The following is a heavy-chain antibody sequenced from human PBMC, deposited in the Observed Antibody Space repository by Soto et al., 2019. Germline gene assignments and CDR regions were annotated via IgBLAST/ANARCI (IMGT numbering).Heavy chain of an antibody. CDR2: IYPGDSDT. V-gene: IGHV5-51*01. D-gene: IGHD3-10*01. CDR3: ARNRLRQYYYGMDV. CDR1: GYSFANYW. Sequence: GESLKISCQGSGYSFANYWIAWVRQMPGKGLEWVGAIYPGDSDTRYSPSFRGQVTISADKSISHVYLQWSSLKASDTAMYYCARNRLRQYYYGMDVWGQGTTVTVSS. J-gene: IGHJ6*02.